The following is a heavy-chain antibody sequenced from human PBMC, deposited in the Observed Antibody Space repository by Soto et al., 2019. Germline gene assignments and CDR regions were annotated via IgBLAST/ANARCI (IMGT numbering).Heavy chain of an antibody. D-gene: IGHD3-3*01. J-gene: IGHJ6*02. Sequence: SETLSLSCTVSGGSISDNYWIWIRQPPGKGLEWIGYIFYNGITSYSPSLKSRVSISLDTSKNQFSLNLSSVTAADTAVYYCARDSLRTTVFRPFYYNPIPVWAPGTTGTVS. CDR1: GGSISDNY. V-gene: IGHV4-59*01. CDR2: IFYNGIT. CDR3: ARDSLRTTVFRPFYYNPIPV.